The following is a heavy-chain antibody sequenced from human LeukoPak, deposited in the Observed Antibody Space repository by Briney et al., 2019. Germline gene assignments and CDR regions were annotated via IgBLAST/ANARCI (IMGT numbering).Heavy chain of an antibody. CDR2: INSDGSST. Sequence: GRSLRLSCAASGFSISSYWMHWVRQAPGKGLVWVSRINSDGSSTNYADSMKGRFTISRDNAKNTVYLQLNSLRAEDTAFYYCATGASAIYSSGVVFDYWGQGTLVTVSS. V-gene: IGHV3-74*01. CDR3: ATGASAIYSSGVVFDY. J-gene: IGHJ4*02. CDR1: GFSISSYW. D-gene: IGHD6-19*01.